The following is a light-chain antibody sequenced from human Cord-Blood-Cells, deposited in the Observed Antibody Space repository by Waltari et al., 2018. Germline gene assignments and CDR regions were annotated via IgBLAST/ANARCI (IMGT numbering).Light chain of an antibody. V-gene: IGLV2-14*01. CDR3: SSYTSSSTLYV. CDR1: SSDVGGYNY. Sequence: QSALTQPASVSGSPGQSITISCTGTSSDVGGYNYVYWYQQHPGKAPKLMIYEVSNRPSGVSNRFSDSKSGNTASLTISGLQAEDEADYYCSSYTSSSTLYVVGTGTKVTVL. CDR2: EVS. J-gene: IGLJ1*01.